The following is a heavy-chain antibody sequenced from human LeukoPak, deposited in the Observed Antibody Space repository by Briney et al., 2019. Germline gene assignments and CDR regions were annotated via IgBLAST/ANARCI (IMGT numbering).Heavy chain of an antibody. CDR1: GFTFSSHS. Sequence: GGSLRLSCAASGFTFSSHSMNWVRQAPGKGLEWVSSISSSSSYIYYADSVKGRFTISRDNAKNSLYLQMNSLRAEDTAVYYCAPSYGSGSYFGYWGQGTLVTVSS. V-gene: IGHV3-21*01. CDR2: ISSSSSYI. CDR3: APSYGSGSYFGY. D-gene: IGHD3-10*01. J-gene: IGHJ4*02.